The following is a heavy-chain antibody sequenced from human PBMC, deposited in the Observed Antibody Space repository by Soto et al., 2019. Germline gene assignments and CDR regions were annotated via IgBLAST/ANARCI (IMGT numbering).Heavy chain of an antibody. Sequence: ASVKVSCKASGYTFTSYDINWVRQATGQGLEWMGWMNPNSGNTGYAQKFQGRVTMTRNTSISTAYMELSSLRSEDTAVYYCARDPGYSGYDLYYGMDVLGHGTTVTVSS. CDR2: MNPNSGNT. CDR1: GYTFTSYD. D-gene: IGHD5-12*01. V-gene: IGHV1-8*01. CDR3: ARDPGYSGYDLYYGMDV. J-gene: IGHJ6*02.